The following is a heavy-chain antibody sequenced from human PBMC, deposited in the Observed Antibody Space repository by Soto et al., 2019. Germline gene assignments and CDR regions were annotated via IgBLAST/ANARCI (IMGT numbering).Heavy chain of an antibody. CDR1: GGTFSSYA. Sequence: QVPLVQSVAEVKKPGSSVTVSCKASGGTFSSYAIHWVRQAPGQGLEWMGGIIPMYGPAKYAQRFQGRVTITADESTTTVYMELTRLTSQATTVYSCASVTSMVRGVLDNGFAPWGYGNVVTGSS. CDR2: IIPMYGPA. D-gene: IGHD3-10*01. J-gene: IGHJ5*02. V-gene: IGHV1-69*01. CDR3: ASVTSMVRGVLDNGFAP.